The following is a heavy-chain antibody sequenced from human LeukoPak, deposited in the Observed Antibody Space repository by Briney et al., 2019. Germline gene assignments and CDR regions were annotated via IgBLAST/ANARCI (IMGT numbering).Heavy chain of an antibody. CDR1: GGTFSSYA. Sequence: ASVKVSCKASGGTFSSYAINWVRQATGQGLEWMGWMNPNSGDTGYAQRFQGKLTMTRNTSISTAYMELSSLRSEDTAVYYCARGLDSWGQGTLVTVSS. CDR3: ARGLDS. D-gene: IGHD2-2*03. J-gene: IGHJ4*02. V-gene: IGHV1-8*02. CDR2: MNPNSGDT.